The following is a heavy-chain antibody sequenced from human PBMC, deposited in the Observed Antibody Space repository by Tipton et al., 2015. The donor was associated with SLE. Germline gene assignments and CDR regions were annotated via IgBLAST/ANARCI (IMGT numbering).Heavy chain of an antibody. CDR3: AKDPYSSSWINWFDP. V-gene: IGHV3-23*01. CDR1: GFTLSDYA. D-gene: IGHD4-11*01. CDR2: ISGSGAST. J-gene: IGHJ5*02. Sequence: SLRLSCAASGFTLSDYAMSWVRQAPGKGLEWVSAISGSGASTYYADSVKGRFSISRDNSKNTLYLQLNSLRVGDTAIYYCAKDPYSSSWINWFDPWGQGALVTVSS.